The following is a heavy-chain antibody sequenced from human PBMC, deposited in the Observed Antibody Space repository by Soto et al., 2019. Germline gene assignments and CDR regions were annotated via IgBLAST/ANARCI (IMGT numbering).Heavy chain of an antibody. V-gene: IGHV3-33*01. CDR1: GFTFSDYG. Sequence: QVQLVESGGGVVQPGRSLRLSCAASGFTFSDYGMHWVRQTPGKGLEWVAVIWHDGNEKYYADSAKGRFTVSRDNSKNTLYLQMNSLRAEGTALYYCAREFGQYGNYRFDPWGQGTLVAVSS. J-gene: IGHJ5*02. CDR2: IWHDGNEK. D-gene: IGHD3-16*01. CDR3: AREFGQYGNYRFDP.